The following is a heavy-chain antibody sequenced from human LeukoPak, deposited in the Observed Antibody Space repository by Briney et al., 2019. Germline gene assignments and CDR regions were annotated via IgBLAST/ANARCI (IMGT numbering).Heavy chain of an antibody. Sequence: ASVKVSCKASGYTFTGYYMHWVRQAPGQGLEWMGWINPNSGGTNYAQKFQGRVTMTRDTSISTAYMELSRLRSDDTAVYYCVRDCSSTSCYLRYWGQGTLVTVSS. CDR1: GYTFTGYY. V-gene: IGHV1-2*02. CDR2: INPNSGGT. CDR3: VRDCSSTSCYLRY. J-gene: IGHJ4*02. D-gene: IGHD2-2*01.